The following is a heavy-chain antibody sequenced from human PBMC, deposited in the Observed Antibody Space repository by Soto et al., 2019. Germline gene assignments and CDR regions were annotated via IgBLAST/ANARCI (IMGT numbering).Heavy chain of an antibody. CDR3: AREMPSTAAAYFYYGRHG. CDR1: GGAFNNYA. V-gene: IGHV1-69*13. Sequence: SVKVSCKASGGAFNNYAIYWVRQAPGQGLEWLGTIVPVFPSVYYAPRFQGRLTITADGSTDTVYMMLTSLKSEDTAVYYCAREMPSTAAAYFYYGRHGLGQWTSVSVSS. J-gene: IGHJ6*02. D-gene: IGHD6-13*01. CDR2: IVPVFPSV.